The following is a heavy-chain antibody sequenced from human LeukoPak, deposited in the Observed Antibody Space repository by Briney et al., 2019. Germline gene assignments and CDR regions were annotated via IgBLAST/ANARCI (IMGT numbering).Heavy chain of an antibody. V-gene: IGHV4-59*08. Sequence: SETLSLTCTVSGDFINSYYWSWIRQPPGRGLEWIGYIYYSGSTNYNPSLKSRVTMSLDTSKSQFSLNLSSVTAADTAVYYCARQGYYDTSGHYYMDVWDKGTTVTVSS. CDR2: IYYSGST. D-gene: IGHD3-22*01. J-gene: IGHJ6*03. CDR1: GDFINSYY. CDR3: ARQGYYDTSGHYYMDV.